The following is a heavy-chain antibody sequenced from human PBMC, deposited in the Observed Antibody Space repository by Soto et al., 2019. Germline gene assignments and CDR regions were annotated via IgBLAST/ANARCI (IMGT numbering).Heavy chain of an antibody. CDR2: IYYSGST. V-gene: IGHV4-59*01. J-gene: IGHJ3*02. D-gene: IGHD5-12*01. Sequence: SETLSLTCTVSGGSISSYYWSWIRQPPGKGLEWIGYIYYSGSTNYNPSLKSRVTISVDTSKNQFSLKLSSVTAADTAVYYCAREEVEMATMIWGQGTMVTVSS. CDR1: GGSISSYY. CDR3: AREEVEMATMI.